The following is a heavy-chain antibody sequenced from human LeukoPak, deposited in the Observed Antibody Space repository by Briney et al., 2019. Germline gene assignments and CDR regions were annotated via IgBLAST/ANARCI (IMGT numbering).Heavy chain of an antibody. CDR3: TTSYYDSSGYTL. V-gene: IGHV3-15*01. D-gene: IGHD3-22*01. CDR1: GFTFSDAW. Sequence: GGSLRPSCAASGFTFSDAWMSWVRQAPGKGLEWVGRIKTKTDGGPTDYPAPVKGRFTISRDDSKNTLYLQMNSLKTEDTAVYYCTTSYYDSSGYTLWGQGTLVTVSS. CDR2: IKTKTDGGPT. J-gene: IGHJ4*02.